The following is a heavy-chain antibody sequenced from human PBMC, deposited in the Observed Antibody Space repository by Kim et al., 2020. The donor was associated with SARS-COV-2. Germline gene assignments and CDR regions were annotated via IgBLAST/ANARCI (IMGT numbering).Heavy chain of an antibody. CDR3: ARGGIGRFFDY. D-gene: IGHD1-26*01. CDR2: IYYSGST. J-gene: IGHJ4*02. Sequence: SETLSLTCTVSGGSISSSSYYWGWIRQPPGKGLEWIGSIYYSGSTYYNPSLKSRVTISVDTSKNQFSLKLSSVTAADTAVYYCARGGIGRFFDYWGQGTL. CDR1: GGSISSSSYY. V-gene: IGHV4-39*07.